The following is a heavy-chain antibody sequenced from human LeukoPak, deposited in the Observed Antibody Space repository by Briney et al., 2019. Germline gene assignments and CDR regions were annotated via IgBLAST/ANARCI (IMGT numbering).Heavy chain of an antibody. V-gene: IGHV3-21*04. CDR1: GFTFSSYS. D-gene: IGHD4-11*01. J-gene: IGHJ4*02. CDR3: AKRSGVYSDNSGVFDY. CDR2: ISSSSSYI. Sequence: PGGSLRLSCAASGFTFSSYSMNWVRQAPGKGLEWVSSISSSSSYIYYADSVKGRFTISRDNAKNSLYLQMNSLRAEDTAIYYCAKRSGVYSDNSGVFDYWGQGSLVTVSS.